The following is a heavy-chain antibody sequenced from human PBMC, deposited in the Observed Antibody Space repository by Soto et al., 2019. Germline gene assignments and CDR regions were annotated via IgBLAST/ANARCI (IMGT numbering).Heavy chain of an antibody. J-gene: IGHJ1*01. CDR3: AMDYGDRPEYFKH. Sequence: QVQLVPSGPDLKRPGASMKVSCKASGYTFTSYGISWVRQAPGQGLEWMAWISPLKGRTQYSQKAQGKVTLSTDTSSNTAYMEMTTLRVDDTAVYYCAMDYGDRPEYFKHWGQGTLVTVS. CDR2: ISPLKGRT. D-gene: IGHD4-17*01. V-gene: IGHV1-18*04. CDR1: GYTFTSYG.